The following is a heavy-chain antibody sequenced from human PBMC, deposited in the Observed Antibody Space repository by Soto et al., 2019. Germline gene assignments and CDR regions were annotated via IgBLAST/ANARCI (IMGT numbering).Heavy chain of an antibody. CDR2: ISAYNGNT. J-gene: IGHJ4*02. CDR3: ARGSSWATVTPHHLY. Sequence: GPSVKVSCKASGYTFTSYGISWVRQAPGQGLEWMGWISAYNGNTNYAQKLQGRVTMTTDTSTSTAYMELRSLRSDDTAVYYCARGSSWATVTPHHLYWGQGTLVTVSS. CDR1: GYTFTSYG. V-gene: IGHV1-18*01. D-gene: IGHD4-17*01.